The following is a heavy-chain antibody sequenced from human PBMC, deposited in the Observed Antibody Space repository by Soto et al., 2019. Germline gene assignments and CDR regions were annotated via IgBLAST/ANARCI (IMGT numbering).Heavy chain of an antibody. J-gene: IGHJ6*02. V-gene: IGHV4-4*02. Sequence: QVQLQESGPGLVKPSGTLSLTCAVSGGSISSNNWWIWVRQPPGKGLEWIGEIYHSGSTNYNPSLKSRVTISVDKSKNQCSLKLSSVTAADTAVYFCARAARMTTLTTDGMDVWGQGTTVPVSS. CDR3: ARAARMTTLTTDGMDV. D-gene: IGHD4-4*01. CDR1: GGSISSNNW. CDR2: IYHSGST.